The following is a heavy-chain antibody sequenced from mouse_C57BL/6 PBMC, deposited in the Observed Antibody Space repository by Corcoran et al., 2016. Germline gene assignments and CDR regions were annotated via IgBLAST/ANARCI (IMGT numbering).Heavy chain of an antibody. D-gene: IGHD1-1*01. V-gene: IGHV1-80*01. Sequence: QVQLQQSGAELVKPGASVKISCKASGYAFSSYWMNWVKQRPGKGLEWIGQIYPGDGDTNYNGKFKGKATLTADKSSSTAYMQFSSLTSEDSAVYFCARSPYYGSTPFAYWGQGTLVTVSA. CDR1: GYAFSSYW. CDR3: ARSPYYGSTPFAY. J-gene: IGHJ3*01. CDR2: IYPGDGDT.